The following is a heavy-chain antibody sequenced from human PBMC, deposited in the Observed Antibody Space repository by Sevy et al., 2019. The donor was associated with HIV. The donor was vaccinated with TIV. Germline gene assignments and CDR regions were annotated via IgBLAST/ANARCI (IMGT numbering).Heavy chain of an antibody. D-gene: IGHD3-10*01. Sequence: GGSLRLSCAASGFTFSNYFMNWVRQAPGKGLEWVSSISSGSSYIFYADSLKGRFTISRDNAKNSLYLHMNSLRAEDTAVYYCARGDYHGSLYYFDYWGPGTLVTVSS. CDR3: ARGDYHGSLYYFDY. J-gene: IGHJ4*02. V-gene: IGHV3-21*01. CDR1: GFTFSNYF. CDR2: ISSGSSYI.